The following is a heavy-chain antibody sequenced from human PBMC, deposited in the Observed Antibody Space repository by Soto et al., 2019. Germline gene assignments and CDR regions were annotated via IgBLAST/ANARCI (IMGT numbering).Heavy chain of an antibody. D-gene: IGHD4-17*01. J-gene: IGHJ3*02. CDR2: ILPIFGTA. CDR3: ASGHEHGGNSDACDI. V-gene: IGHV1-69*14. CDR1: GGTFSTSS. Sequence: QVQLVQSGAEVKKPGSSVKVSCKASGGTFSTSSINWVRQAPGQRPEWMGNILPIFGTADYAQKFQDRVTITADKSXQTADMEMRSLLSEDTAVYYCASGHEHGGNSDACDIWGQGTVVTVSS.